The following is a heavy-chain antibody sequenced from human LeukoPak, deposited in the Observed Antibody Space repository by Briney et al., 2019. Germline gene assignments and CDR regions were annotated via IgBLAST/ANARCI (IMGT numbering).Heavy chain of an antibody. CDR1: GGSINNFY. J-gene: IGHJ4*01. D-gene: IGHD2-8*02. V-gene: IGHV4-59*08. CDR2: VHSSGRT. Sequence: SETLSLTCTVSGGSINNFYWSWIRQSPGKGLEWIGYVHSSGRTDYNPSLRSRVSMSADTSKSQLSLRLASVTAADTAVYFCARHDEECPGEYCFLLSFDYWGPGSLVTVSS. CDR3: ARHDEECPGEYCFLLSFDY.